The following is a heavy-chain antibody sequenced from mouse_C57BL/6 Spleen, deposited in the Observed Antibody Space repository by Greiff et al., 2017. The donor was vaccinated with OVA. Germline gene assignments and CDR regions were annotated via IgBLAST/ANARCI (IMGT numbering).Heavy chain of an antibody. D-gene: IGHD4-1*01. V-gene: IGHV2-6-1*01. J-gene: IGHJ4*01. Sequence: VKLMESGPGLVAPSQSLSITCTVSGFSLTSYGVHWVRQPPGKGLEWLVVIWSDGSTTYNSALKSRLSIIKDNSKSQVFLKMISLQTDDTAMYYCARHCWDENDALDYWGQGTSVTVAS. CDR2: IWSDGST. CDR3: ARHCWDENDALDY. CDR1: GFSLTSYG.